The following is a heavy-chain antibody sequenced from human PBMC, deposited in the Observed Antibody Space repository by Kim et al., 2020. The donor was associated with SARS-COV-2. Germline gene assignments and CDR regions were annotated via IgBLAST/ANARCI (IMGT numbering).Heavy chain of an antibody. Sequence: ASVKVSCKASGYTFTSYDINWVRQATGQGLEWMVWMNPNSGNTGYAQKFQGRVTMTRNTSISTAYMELSSLRSEDTAVYYCARERGYCSGGSCYYVNSYYYYYYGMDVWGQGTTVTVSS. V-gene: IGHV1-8*01. CDR2: MNPNSGNT. D-gene: IGHD2-15*01. J-gene: IGHJ6*02. CDR3: ARERGYCSGGSCYYVNSYYYYYYGMDV. CDR1: GYTFTSYD.